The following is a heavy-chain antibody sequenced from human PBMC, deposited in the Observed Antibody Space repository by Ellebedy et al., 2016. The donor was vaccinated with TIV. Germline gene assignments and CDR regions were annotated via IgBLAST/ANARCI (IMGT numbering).Heavy chain of an antibody. J-gene: IGHJ6*03. V-gene: IGHV3-30*03. CDR3: AREIGEWQLYSTYLDYYMDV. CDR1: GFTFSTYG. Sequence: GGSLRLXXAASGFTFSTYGIHWVPQAPGKGLEWVAVISFGGYNKYYADSVRGRFTISRDNSKDTLYLQMNSLRTEDTAVYYCAREIGEWQLYSTYLDYYMDVWGKGTTVTVSS. CDR2: ISFGGYNK. D-gene: IGHD3-3*01.